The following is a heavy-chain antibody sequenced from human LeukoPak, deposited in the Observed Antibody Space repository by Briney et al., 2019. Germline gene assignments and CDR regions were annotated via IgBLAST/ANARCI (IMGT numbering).Heavy chain of an antibody. D-gene: IGHD1-26*01. J-gene: IGHJ4*02. Sequence: PGGSLRLSCAASGFTFSSYSMNWVRQAPGKGLEWVSSISSSSSYIYYADSVKGRFTISRDNAKNSLYLQMNSLRAEDTAVYYCARDGDPSGSFDYWGQGTLVTVSS. CDR1: GFTFSSYS. V-gene: IGHV3-21*01. CDR3: ARDGDPSGSFDY. CDR2: ISSSSSYI.